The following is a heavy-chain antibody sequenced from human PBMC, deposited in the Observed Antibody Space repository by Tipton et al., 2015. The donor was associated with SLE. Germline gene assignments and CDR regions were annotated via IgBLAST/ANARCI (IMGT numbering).Heavy chain of an antibody. D-gene: IGHD1-20*01. CDR1: GFTFSSYW. Sequence: SLRLSCAASGFTFSSYWMHWVRQAPGKGLVWVSRINRDGSSTSYADSVKGRFTVSRDNANNSLYLEMNNLRAEDTAVYYCAREGPITYYLDYWGQGTLVTVSS. CDR2: INRDGSST. CDR3: AREGPITYYLDY. J-gene: IGHJ4*02. V-gene: IGHV3-74*01.